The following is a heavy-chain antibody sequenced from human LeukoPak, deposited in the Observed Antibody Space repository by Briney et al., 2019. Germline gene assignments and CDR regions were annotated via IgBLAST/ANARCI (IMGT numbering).Heavy chain of an antibody. D-gene: IGHD4-23*01. CDR3: ARTGITVAPPFDY. Sequence: GSLRLSCVASGFTFSDYYMSWIRQAPGKGLEWISYISSSGTTIYYTDSVKGRLTISRDNAKNSLYLQMTSLRAEDTAVYYCARTGITVAPPFDYWGQGTLVTVSS. CDR2: ISSSGTTI. V-gene: IGHV3-11*04. CDR1: GFTFSDYY. J-gene: IGHJ4*02.